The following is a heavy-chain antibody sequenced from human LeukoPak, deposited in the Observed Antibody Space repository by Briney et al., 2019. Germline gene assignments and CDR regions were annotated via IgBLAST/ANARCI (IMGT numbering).Heavy chain of an antibody. D-gene: IGHD3-9*01. V-gene: IGHV4-61*02. CDR1: GGSISSGSYY. CDR2: IYTSGST. Sequence: PCQTLSLTCTVSGGSISSGSYYWRWIRQPAGKGLEWIGRIYTSGSTNYNPSLKSLVTISVDTSKNQFSLKLSSVTAADTAVYYCARSALTGYYREADWFDPWGQGTLVTVSS. CDR3: ARSALTGYYREADWFDP. J-gene: IGHJ5*02.